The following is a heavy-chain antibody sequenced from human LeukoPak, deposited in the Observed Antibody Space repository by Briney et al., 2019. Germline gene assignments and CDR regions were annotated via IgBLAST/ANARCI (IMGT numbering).Heavy chain of an antibody. CDR2: ISWDGGGT. J-gene: IGHJ4*02. D-gene: IGHD3-10*01. V-gene: IGHV3-43D*03. CDR1: GFTFSSYS. CDR3: AKDMAAYYYASGNIDY. Sequence: EAGGSLRLSCAASGFTFSSYSMNWVRQAPGKGLEWVSLISWDGGGTYYADTVKGRFTISRDNSKNSLYLQMNSLRAEDTALYYCAKDMAAYYYASGNIDYWGQGTLVTVSS.